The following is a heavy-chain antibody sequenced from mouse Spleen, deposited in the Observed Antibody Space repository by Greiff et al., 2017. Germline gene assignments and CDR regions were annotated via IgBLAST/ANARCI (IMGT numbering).Heavy chain of an antibody. CDR2: INPNNGGT. V-gene: IGHV1-18*01. CDR1: GYTFTDYN. CDR3: ARWGGQGNWYFDV. D-gene: IGHD6-1*01. J-gene: IGHJ1*01. Sequence: EVQLQESGPELVKPGASVKIPCKASGYTFTDYNMDWVKQSHGKSLEWIGDINPNNGGTIYNQKFKGKATLTVDKSSSTAYMELRSLTSEDTAVYYCARWGGQGNWYFDVWGAGTTVTVSS.